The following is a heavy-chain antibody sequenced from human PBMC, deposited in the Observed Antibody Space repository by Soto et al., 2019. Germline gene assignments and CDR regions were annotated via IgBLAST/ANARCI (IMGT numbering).Heavy chain of an antibody. D-gene: IGHD3-10*01. CDR1: GNTFTSYY. J-gene: IGHJ4*02. CDR3: ARGRASGSYYLLDY. CDR2: INPNSGNI. Sequence: GSVKVSCKASGNTFTSYYINWVLQATGDGLEWMGWINPNSGNIGYAQKFQGRVTMTRDTAIRTAYMEVSRLRSDDTAVYYCARGRASGSYYLLDYWGQGTLVTVSS. V-gene: IGHV1-8*01.